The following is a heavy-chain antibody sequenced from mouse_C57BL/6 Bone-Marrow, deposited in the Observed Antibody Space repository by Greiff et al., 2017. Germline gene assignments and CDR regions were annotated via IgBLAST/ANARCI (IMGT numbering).Heavy chain of an antibody. CDR2: IYPRGGNT. Sequence: QVQLQQSGAELARPGASVKLSCKASGYTFTSYGISWVKQRTGQGLEWIGEIYPRGGNTYYNEKFKGKATLTADKSSSTASMELCSLPSEDAADYFCATCMDYWGQGTSVTGSS. CDR1: GYTFTSYG. J-gene: IGHJ4*01. CDR3: ATCMDY. V-gene: IGHV1-81*01.